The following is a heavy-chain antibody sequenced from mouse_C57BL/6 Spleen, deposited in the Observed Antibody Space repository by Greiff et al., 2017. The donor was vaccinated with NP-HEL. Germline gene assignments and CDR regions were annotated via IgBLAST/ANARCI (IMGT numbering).Heavy chain of an antibody. V-gene: IGHV1-61*01. CDR1: GYTFTSYW. D-gene: IGHD2-5*01. J-gene: IGHJ2*01. Sequence: QVQLKQPGAELVRPGSSVKLSCKASGYTFTSYWMDWVKQRPGQGLEWIGNIYPSDSETHYNQKFKDKATLTVDKSSSTAYMQLSSLTSEDSAVYYCARNSNYERYFDYWGQGTTLTVSS. CDR3: ARNSNYERYFDY. CDR2: IYPSDSET.